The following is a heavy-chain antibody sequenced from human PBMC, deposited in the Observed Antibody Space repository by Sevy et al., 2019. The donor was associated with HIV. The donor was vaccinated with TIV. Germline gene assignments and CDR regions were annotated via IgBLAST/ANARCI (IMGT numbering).Heavy chain of an antibody. D-gene: IGHD6-13*01. CDR1: GVTFSNYA. J-gene: IGHJ4*02. V-gene: IGHV1-69*13. Sequence: ASAKVSCKASGVTFSNYAISWVRQAPGQGLEWMGGIIPMFGTPSYAQKFQGRVTITADESTSTAYMELTSLRSEDTAVYYCARDSLYSTNWAFDYWGQGTLVTVSS. CDR2: IIPMFGTP. CDR3: ARDSLYSTNWAFDY.